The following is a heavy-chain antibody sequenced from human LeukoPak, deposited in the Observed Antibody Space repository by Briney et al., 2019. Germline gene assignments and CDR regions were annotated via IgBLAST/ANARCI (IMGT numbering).Heavy chain of an antibody. CDR1: GDSVSSNTAA. CDR3: ARDLRNDGYYGMDV. J-gene: IGHJ6*02. V-gene: IGHV6-1*01. D-gene: IGHD1-1*01. CDR2: TYYRSKWYN. Sequence: SQTLSLTCAISGDSVSSNTAAWNWIRQSPSRGLEWLGRTYYRSKWYNDYAVSVKSRITINPDTPKNQFSLQLNSVTPEGTAVYYCARDLRNDGYYGMDVWGQGTTVTVSS.